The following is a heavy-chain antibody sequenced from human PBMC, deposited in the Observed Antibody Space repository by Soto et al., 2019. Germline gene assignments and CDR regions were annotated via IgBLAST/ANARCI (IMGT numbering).Heavy chain of an antibody. CDR3: ARGPAYIDGWRTFDL. CDR1: DDSFRGAEYY. V-gene: IGHV4-61*08. CDR2: TYYNGDT. D-gene: IGHD6-19*01. J-gene: IGHJ4*02. Sequence: TLSLTCTVSDDSFRGAEYYWSWIRQPLGKGPEWIGYTYYNGDTKYNPALRSRVTMSEDTSKNQFSLRLSSVTAADTAVYFCARGPAYIDGWRTFDLWGRGILVTVSS.